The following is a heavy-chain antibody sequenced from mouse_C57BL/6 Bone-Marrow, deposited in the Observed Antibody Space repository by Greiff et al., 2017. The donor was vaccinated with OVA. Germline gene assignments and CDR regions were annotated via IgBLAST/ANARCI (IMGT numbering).Heavy chain of an antibody. V-gene: IGHV5-17*01. CDR2: ISSGSSTI. CDR3: AIYCYGSSYENAMDY. Sequence: EVQVVESGGGLVKPGGSLKLSCAASGFTFSDYGMHWVRQAPEKGLEWVAYISSGSSTIYYADTVKGRFTISRDNAKNTLFLQMTSLRSEDTAMYYCAIYCYGSSYENAMDYWGQGTSVTVSS. J-gene: IGHJ4*01. D-gene: IGHD1-1*01. CDR1: GFTFSDYG.